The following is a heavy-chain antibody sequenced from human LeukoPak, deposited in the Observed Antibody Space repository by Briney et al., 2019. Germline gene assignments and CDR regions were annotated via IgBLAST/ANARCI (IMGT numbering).Heavy chain of an antibody. Sequence: PGGSLRLSCAASGFTFSSYSMNWVHQAPGKGLEWVSSISSSSSYIYYADSVKGRFTISRDNAKNSLYLQMNSLRAEDTAVYYCARDAGIQLWLIDYWGQGTPVTVSS. V-gene: IGHV3-21*01. CDR1: GFTFSSYS. CDR2: ISSSSSYI. CDR3: ARDAGIQLWLIDY. D-gene: IGHD5-18*01. J-gene: IGHJ4*02.